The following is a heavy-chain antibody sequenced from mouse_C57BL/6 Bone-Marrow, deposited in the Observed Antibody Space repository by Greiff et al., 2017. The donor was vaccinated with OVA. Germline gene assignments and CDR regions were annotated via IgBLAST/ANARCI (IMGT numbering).Heavy chain of an antibody. V-gene: IGHV1-81*01. D-gene: IGHD1-1*02. CDR3: ASGWFLYYFDY. Sequence: QVQLKQSGAELARPGASVKLSCKASGYTFTSYGISWVKQRTGQGLEWIGEIYPRSGNTYYNEKFKGKATLTADKSSSTAYMELRSLTSEDSAVYFCASGWFLYYFDYWGQGTTLTVSS. CDR2: IYPRSGNT. CDR1: GYTFTSYG. J-gene: IGHJ2*01.